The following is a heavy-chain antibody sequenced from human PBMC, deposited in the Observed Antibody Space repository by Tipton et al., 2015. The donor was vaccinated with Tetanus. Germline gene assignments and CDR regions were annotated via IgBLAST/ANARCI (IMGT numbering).Heavy chain of an antibody. V-gene: IGHV3-21*01. J-gene: IGHJ4*02. Sequence: SLRLSCAASGFTFSSYSMNWVRQAPGKGLEWVSSISSSSSYIYYADSVKGRFTISRDNAKNSLYLQMNSLRAEDTAVYYCAKLDYDSSGYLDYWGQGTLVTVSS. D-gene: IGHD3-22*01. CDR2: ISSSSSYI. CDR3: AKLDYDSSGYLDY. CDR1: GFTFSSYS.